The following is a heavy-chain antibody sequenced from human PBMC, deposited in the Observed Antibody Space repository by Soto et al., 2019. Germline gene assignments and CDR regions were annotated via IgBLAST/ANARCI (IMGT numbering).Heavy chain of an antibody. Sequence: EVQLVESGGGLVQPGGSLRLSCAASGFTFSSYSMNWVRQAPGKGLEWVSYISSSSSTIYYADSVKGRFTISRDNAKNSLYLQMNSLRDEDTAVYYCARDDSYYDSSGYYGEAFDYWGQGTLVTVSS. V-gene: IGHV3-48*02. CDR3: ARDDSYYDSSGYYGEAFDY. CDR2: ISSSSSTI. CDR1: GFTFSSYS. D-gene: IGHD3-22*01. J-gene: IGHJ4*02.